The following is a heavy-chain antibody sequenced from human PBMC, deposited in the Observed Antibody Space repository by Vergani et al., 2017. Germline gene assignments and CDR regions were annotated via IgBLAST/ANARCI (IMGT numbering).Heavy chain of an antibody. CDR2: INPNSGGT. J-gene: IGHJ5*02. V-gene: IGHV1-2*02. Sequence: QVQLVQSGAEVKKPGASAKVSCKASGYTFTGYYMHWVRQAPGQGLEWMGWINPNSGGTNYAQKFQGRVTMTRDPSISPAYMELSRLRSDETAVYYCARGSSLFRRAYYYDSSGYSNNWFDPWGQGTLVTVSP. D-gene: IGHD3-22*01. CDR3: ARGSSLFRRAYYYDSSGYSNNWFDP. CDR1: GYTFTGYY.